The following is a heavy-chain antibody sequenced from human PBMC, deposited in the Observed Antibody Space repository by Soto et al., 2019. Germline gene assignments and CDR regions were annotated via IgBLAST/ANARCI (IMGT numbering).Heavy chain of an antibody. Sequence: GGSLRLSCTGSGFTFRDHGLSWVRQAPGKGLEWVSYISSSSSTIYYADSVKGRFTISRDNAKNSLYLQMNSLRDEDTAVYYCARDSTAMVTFFDYWGQGTLVTVSS. J-gene: IGHJ4*02. V-gene: IGHV3-48*02. CDR3: ARDSTAMVTFFDY. CDR2: ISSSSSTI. D-gene: IGHD5-18*01. CDR1: GFTFRDHG.